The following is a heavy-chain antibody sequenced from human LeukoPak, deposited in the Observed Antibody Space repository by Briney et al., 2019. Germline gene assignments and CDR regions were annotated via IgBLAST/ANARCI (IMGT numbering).Heavy chain of an antibody. J-gene: IGHJ5*02. CDR2: INHSGST. V-gene: IGHV4-34*01. CDR1: GGSFSGYY. CDR3: ARLHQVWFDP. Sequence: SETLSLTCAVYGGSFSGYYWSWIRQPPGKGLEWIGEINHSGSTNYNPSLKSRVTISVDTSKNQFSLKLSSVTAADTAVYYCARLHQVWFDPWGQGTLVTVSS.